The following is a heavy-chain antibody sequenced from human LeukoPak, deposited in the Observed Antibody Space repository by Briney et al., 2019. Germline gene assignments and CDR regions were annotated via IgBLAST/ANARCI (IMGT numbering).Heavy chain of an antibody. D-gene: IGHD3-10*01. J-gene: IGHJ6*02. CDR2: ISHDGSKK. CDR1: VFAFSSHS. V-gene: IGHV3-30*04. Sequence: PGRSLRLSCAASVFAFSSHSLRWVRQAPGKGLEWVAVISHDGSKKYYAHSVKGRFTVSRDNSKNTLYLEMNSLTPEDSAVYCCARDPLLWFGDFSPWGYMDVWVQGTTVTVSS. CDR3: ARDPLLWFGDFSPWGYMDV.